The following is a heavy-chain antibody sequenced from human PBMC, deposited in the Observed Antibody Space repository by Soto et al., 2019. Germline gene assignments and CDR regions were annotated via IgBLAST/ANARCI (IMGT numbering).Heavy chain of an antibody. CDR2: ISYDGSNK. V-gene: IGHV3-30*18. Sequence: PGGSLRLSCAASGFTFSSYGMHWVRQAPGKGLEWVAVISYDGSNKYYADSVKGRFTISRDNSKNTLYLQMNSLRAEDTAVYYCEKDIDDYSIYYYGMDVWGKGPTVTVSS. CDR3: EKDIDDYSIYYYGMDV. J-gene: IGHJ6*04. CDR1: GFTFSSYG. D-gene: IGHD4-4*01.